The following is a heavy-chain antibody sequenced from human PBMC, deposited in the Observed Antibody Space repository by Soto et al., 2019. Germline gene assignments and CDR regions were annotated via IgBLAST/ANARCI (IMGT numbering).Heavy chain of an antibody. J-gene: IGHJ4*02. CDR3: ARQRRDFDY. CDR1: GGSISGYY. Sequence: SETLSLTCTVSGGSISGYYWSWIRQPPGKGLQWIGYIYSSGSTNYNPSLKSRVTISVDTSKNQFSLNLSSVTAADTAVYYCARQRRDFDYWGQGSLVTVAS. CDR2: IYSSGST. V-gene: IGHV4-59*08.